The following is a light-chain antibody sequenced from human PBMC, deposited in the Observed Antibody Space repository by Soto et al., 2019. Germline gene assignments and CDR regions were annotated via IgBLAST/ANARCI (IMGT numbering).Light chain of an antibody. V-gene: IGLV2-14*01. J-gene: IGLJ1*01. CDR2: EVS. CDR3: SSYTSSSTLLYV. Sequence: QSALTQPASVSGSPGQSITMSCTGTSSDVGGYNFVSWYQQHPGKAPKLMIYEVSNRPSGVSNRFSASKSGNTASLTISGLQAEDEADYYCSSYTSSSTLLYVFGTGTKVTVL. CDR1: SSDVGGYNF.